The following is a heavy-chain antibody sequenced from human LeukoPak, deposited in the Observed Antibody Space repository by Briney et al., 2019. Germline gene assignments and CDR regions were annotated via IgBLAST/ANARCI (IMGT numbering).Heavy chain of an antibody. D-gene: IGHD2-21*02. CDR3: AKALKTWGYCGGDCSNVHTFDF. CDR1: GFTFSSYG. Sequence: PGGSLRLSCAASGFTFSSYGMHWVRQAPGKGLEWVGVISFDGSNRYYADSVKGRFTISRDNAKKTVFLQMNSLRAEDTAVYYCAKALKTWGYCGGDCSNVHTFDFWGQGTMVTVSS. V-gene: IGHV3-30*18. J-gene: IGHJ3*01. CDR2: ISFDGSNR.